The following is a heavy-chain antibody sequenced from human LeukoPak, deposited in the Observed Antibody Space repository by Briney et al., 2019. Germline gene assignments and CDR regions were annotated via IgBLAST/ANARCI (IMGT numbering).Heavy chain of an antibody. J-gene: IGHJ4*02. CDR2: IKGDGSSI. Sequence: GGSLRLSCAASGFTFSNHWMHWVRQTPGKGLVWVSRIKGDGSSISHADSVKGRFTISRDNAKNTLDLQMNNLRVEDTAVYYCVRDGVGAPPFDYWGEGVLVTVSS. D-gene: IGHD1-26*01. CDR3: VRDGVGAPPFDY. V-gene: IGHV3-74*01. CDR1: GFTFSNHW.